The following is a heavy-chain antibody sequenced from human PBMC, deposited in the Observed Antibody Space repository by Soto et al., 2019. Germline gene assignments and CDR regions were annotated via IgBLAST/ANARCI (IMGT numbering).Heavy chain of an antibody. J-gene: IGHJ5*02. Sequence: EMQLVEFGGGLVQPGRSLRLSCAVSGVTFENFALHWVRQAPGKGLEWVSGIDWNSGTIAYAGSVQGRFTLSRDSATSSLYLHLDGLIPEDTAFYDCAKAPKVVTHWFDRWGQGPLVTVSS. D-gene: IGHD2-15*01. CDR3: AKAPKVVTHWFDR. CDR2: IDWNSGTI. V-gene: IGHV3-9*01. CDR1: GVTFENFA.